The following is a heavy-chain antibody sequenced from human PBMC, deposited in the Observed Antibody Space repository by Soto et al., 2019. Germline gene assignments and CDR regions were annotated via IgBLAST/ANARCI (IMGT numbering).Heavy chain of an antibody. V-gene: IGHV3-7*01. J-gene: IGHJ4*02. CDR3: VRDPAFGAVDY. D-gene: IGHD3-10*01. CDR1: GFAFGRSW. CDR2: VNEDGSVK. Sequence: EVQLVETGGDLVQPGESLRLSCAASGFAFGRSWMGWVRQAPEKGLEWVAIVNEDGSVKLYMDSVEGRFTISRDNAKXXXXXXXXXXXXXXXXXXXCVRDPAFGAVDYWGQGTLVTVSS.